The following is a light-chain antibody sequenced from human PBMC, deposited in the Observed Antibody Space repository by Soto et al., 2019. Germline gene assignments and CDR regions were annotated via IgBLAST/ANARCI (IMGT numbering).Light chain of an antibody. CDR2: GAS. J-gene: IGKJ4*01. Sequence: VMTQSPATLSVSPGERATLSCRASQSVSSNVAWYQQKPGQAPRLLIYGASARATGIPARFSGSGSGTEFTLTISSLQSEDFAVYYCQQYGSSALTFGGGTKVEIK. V-gene: IGKV3-15*01. CDR1: QSVSSN. CDR3: QQYGSSALT.